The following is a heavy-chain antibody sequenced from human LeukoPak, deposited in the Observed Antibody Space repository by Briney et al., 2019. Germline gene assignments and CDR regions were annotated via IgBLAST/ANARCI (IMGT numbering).Heavy chain of an antibody. Sequence: KPSQTLSLTCTVSGGSISSGDYYWSWIRQPPGKGLEWIGYIYYSGSTYYNPSLKSRVTISVDTSKNQFSLNLSSVTAADTAVYYCASYYYDSSGYYLNDAFDIWGQGTMVTVSS. J-gene: IGHJ3*02. CDR2: IYYSGST. CDR3: ASYYYDSSGYYLNDAFDI. D-gene: IGHD3-22*01. CDR1: GGSISSGDYY. V-gene: IGHV4-30-4*01.